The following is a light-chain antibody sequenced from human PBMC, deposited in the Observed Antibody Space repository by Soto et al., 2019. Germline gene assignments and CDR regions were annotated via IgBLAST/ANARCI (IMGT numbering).Light chain of an antibody. V-gene: IGKV3-20*01. CDR2: GAS. CDR3: QQYGSSPPWT. J-gene: IGKJ1*01. Sequence: EIVLTQSPGILSLSPGERATLSCRASQSVSSSYLAWYQQQPGQAPRLLIYGASSRATGIPDRFSGSGSGTDFTLTISRLEPEDFAVYYCQQYGSSPPWTFGQGTKVEIK. CDR1: QSVSSSY.